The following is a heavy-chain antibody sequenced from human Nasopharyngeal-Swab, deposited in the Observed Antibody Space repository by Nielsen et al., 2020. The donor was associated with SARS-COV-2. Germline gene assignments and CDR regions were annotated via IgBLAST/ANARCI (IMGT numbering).Heavy chain of an antibody. J-gene: IGHJ4*02. Sequence: ASVKVSCKASGYTFTSYYMHWVRQAPGQGLEWMGIINPSGGSTSYAQKFQGRVTMTRDTSTSTAYMELRSLRSDDTAVYYCARRSSRDYYDSNGYEDYWGQGTLVTVSS. CDR3: ARRSSRDYYDSNGYEDY. CDR1: GYTFTSYY. D-gene: IGHD3-22*01. CDR2: INPSGGST. V-gene: IGHV1-46*01.